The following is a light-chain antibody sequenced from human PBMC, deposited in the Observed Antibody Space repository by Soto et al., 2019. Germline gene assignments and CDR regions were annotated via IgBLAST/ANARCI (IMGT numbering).Light chain of an antibody. V-gene: IGKV3-11*01. J-gene: IGKJ3*01. CDR3: QQRSNCLFT. CDR1: QSVSSY. CDR2: DAS. Sequence: EIVLTQSPATLSLSPGERATLSCRASQSVSSYLAWYQRKPGQAPRLLIYDASNRATGIPARFSGSGSGTDFTLTISSLEPEDFAVYYCQQRSNCLFTFGHGTKVDIK.